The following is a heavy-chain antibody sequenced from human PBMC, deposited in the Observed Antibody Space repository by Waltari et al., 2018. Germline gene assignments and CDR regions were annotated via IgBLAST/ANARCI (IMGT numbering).Heavy chain of an antibody. V-gene: IGHV3-53*01. CDR2: IYRGGSI. CDR1: GLSVIDNY. Sequence: EVQLVQSGGGLIPPGGSLRLSCAASGLSVIDNYMSWVRQAPGKGLEWVSVIYRGGSIKYGDSVKGRFTLSRDNSKNTLFLQMNSLRSEDTAVYYCARLSDPNKYYYGMDVWGQGTTVTVSS. D-gene: IGHD3-16*02. CDR3: ARLSDPNKYYYGMDV. J-gene: IGHJ6*02.